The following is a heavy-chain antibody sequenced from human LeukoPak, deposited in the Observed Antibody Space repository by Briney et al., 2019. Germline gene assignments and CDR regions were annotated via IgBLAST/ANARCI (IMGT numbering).Heavy chain of an antibody. CDR2: INHSGST. CDR1: GGSFGGYY. Sequence: SETLSLTCAVYGGSFGGYYWSWIRQPPGKGLEWIGEINHSGSTNYNPSLKSRVTISVDTSKTQFSLRLSSVTAADTAVYYCARYGSGSYWTKVQRLFDPWGQGTLFTVSS. CDR3: ARYGSGSYWTKVQRLFDP. J-gene: IGHJ5*02. V-gene: IGHV4-34*01. D-gene: IGHD3-10*01.